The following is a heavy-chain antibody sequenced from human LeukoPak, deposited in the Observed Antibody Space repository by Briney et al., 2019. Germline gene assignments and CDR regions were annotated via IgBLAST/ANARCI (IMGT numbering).Heavy chain of an antibody. CDR1: GFTFSTYA. CDR2: IRGSDGST. J-gene: IGHJ4*02. D-gene: IGHD4-17*01. Sequence: GGSLRLSCAASGFTFSTYAMSWVRQAPGKGLEWVSSIRGSDGSTYYADSVKGRFAISRDNSKNTLYLQMNSLRAEDTAVYYCAKDVYGDYGGLDYWGQGTLVTVSS. V-gene: IGHV3-23*01. CDR3: AKDVYGDYGGLDY.